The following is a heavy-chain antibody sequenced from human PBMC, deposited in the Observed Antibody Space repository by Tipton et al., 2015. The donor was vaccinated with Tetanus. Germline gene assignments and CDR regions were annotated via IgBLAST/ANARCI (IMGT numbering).Heavy chain of an antibody. V-gene: IGHV4-59*08. Sequence: LRLSCTVSSGSIRSYYWSWIRQPPGTGLEWIGYVYSSGSTNYNPSLKRRVTISADTSKNQFSLSLSSVIAADTAVYYCARGVSRDWNGHYFDYWGQGALVTVSS. CDR3: ARGVSRDWNGHYFDY. J-gene: IGHJ4*02. CDR2: VYSSGST. D-gene: IGHD1-1*01. CDR1: SGSIRSYY.